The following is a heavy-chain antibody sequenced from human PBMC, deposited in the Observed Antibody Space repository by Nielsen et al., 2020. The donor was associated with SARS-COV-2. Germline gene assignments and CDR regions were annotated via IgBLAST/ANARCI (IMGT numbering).Heavy chain of an antibody. D-gene: IGHD1/OR15-1a*01. CDR3: ARDFRVGTTRDAFDI. CDR1: GYTLTNYG. V-gene: IGHV3-48*02. J-gene: IGHJ3*02. CDR2: ISGSGRSI. Sequence: GESLKISCTASGYTLTNYGMNWVRQAPGKGLECISFISGSGRSIFYADSVKGRFTVSRDNAKNSLYLQMDFLRDEDTATYYCARDFRVGTTRDAFDIWCQGTVVTVSS.